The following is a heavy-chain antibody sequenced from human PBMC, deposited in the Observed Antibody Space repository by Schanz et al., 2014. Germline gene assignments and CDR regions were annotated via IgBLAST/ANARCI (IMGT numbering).Heavy chain of an antibody. CDR1: GFTFSSYA. D-gene: IGHD3-9*01. CDR2: LSGSGGST. CDR3: AKQSHYDILTVTRN. V-gene: IGHV3-23*01. Sequence: EVQLLESGGGLVQPGGSLRLSCAASGFTFSSYAMSWVRQAPGKGLEWVSALSGSGGSTYYADSVKGRFTISRDNSKSTLYLQMNSLRAEDTAVYYCAKQSHYDILTVTRNWGQGTLVTVSS. J-gene: IGHJ4*02.